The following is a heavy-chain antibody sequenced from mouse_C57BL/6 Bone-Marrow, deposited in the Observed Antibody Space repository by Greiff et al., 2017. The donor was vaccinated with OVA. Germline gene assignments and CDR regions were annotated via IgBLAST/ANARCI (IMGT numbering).Heavy chain of an antibody. Sequence: EVQVVESGGGLVQPKGSLKLSCAASGFSFNTYAMNWVRQAPGKGLEWVARIRSKSNNYATYYADSVKDRFTISRDDSESMLYLQMNNLKTEDTAMYYCVRAYDGVFAYWGQGTLVTVSA. CDR2: IRSKSNNYAT. CDR1: GFSFNTYA. J-gene: IGHJ3*01. D-gene: IGHD2-12*01. V-gene: IGHV10-1*01. CDR3: VRAYDGVFAY.